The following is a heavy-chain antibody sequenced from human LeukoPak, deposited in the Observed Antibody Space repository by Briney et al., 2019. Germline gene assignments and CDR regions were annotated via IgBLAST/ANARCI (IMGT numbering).Heavy chain of an antibody. CDR2: IYTSGST. D-gene: IGHD6-13*01. CDR3: ARGSGSSSWYVWLFDY. Sequence: PSQTLSLTCTCSCGSISSGSYYWSWIRQPAGKGLEWIGRIYTSGSTNYNPSLKSRVTISVDTSKNQFSLKLSSVTAADTAVYYCARGSGSSSWYVWLFDYWGQGTLVTVSS. CDR1: CGSISSGSYY. J-gene: IGHJ4*02. V-gene: IGHV4-61*02.